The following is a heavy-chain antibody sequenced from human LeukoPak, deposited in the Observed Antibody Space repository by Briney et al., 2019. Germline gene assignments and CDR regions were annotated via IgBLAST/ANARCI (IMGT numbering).Heavy chain of an antibody. J-gene: IGHJ4*02. V-gene: IGHV1-46*01. D-gene: IGHD4-17*01. CDR3: AQTTVTYDLGGY. CDR2: INPSGGST. CDR1: GYTFTNHF. Sequence: ASVKVSCKASGYTFTNHFMHWVRQAPGQGLEWMGIINPSGGSTSYTQKFQGRVTMTRDTSTSTVYMELSSLRSEDTAVYYCAQTTVTYDLGGYWGQGTLVTVSS.